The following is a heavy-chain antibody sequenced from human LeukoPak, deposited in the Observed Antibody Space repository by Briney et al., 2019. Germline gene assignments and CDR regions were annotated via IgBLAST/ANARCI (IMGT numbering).Heavy chain of an antibody. CDR3: ARARQCTNGVCLLFDY. CDR1: GYTFTGYY. D-gene: IGHD2-8*01. J-gene: IGHJ4*02. CDR2: INPNSGGT. Sequence: ASVKVSCKASGYTFTGYYMHWVRRAPGQGLEWMGWINPNSGGTNYAQKFQGRVTMTRDTSISTAYMELSRLRSDDTAVYYCARARQCTNGVCLLFDYWGQGTLVTVSS. V-gene: IGHV1-2*02.